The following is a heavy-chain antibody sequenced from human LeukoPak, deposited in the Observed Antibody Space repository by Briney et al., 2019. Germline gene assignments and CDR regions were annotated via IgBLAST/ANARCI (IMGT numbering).Heavy chain of an antibody. CDR1: GFTVSSNY. CDR3: ARAPWFGEVYGMDV. Sequence: PGGSLRLSCAASGFTVSSNYVSWVRQAPGKGLEWVSVIYSGGSTYYADSVKGRFTISRDNSKNTLYLQMNSLRAEDTAVYYCARAPWFGEVYGMDVWGQGTTVTVSS. V-gene: IGHV3-53*01. CDR2: IYSGGST. J-gene: IGHJ6*02. D-gene: IGHD3-10*01.